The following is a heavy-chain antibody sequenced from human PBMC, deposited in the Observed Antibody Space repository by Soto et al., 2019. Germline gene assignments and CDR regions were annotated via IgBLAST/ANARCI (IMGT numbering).Heavy chain of an antibody. CDR2: IIPIFGTA. Sequence: QVQLVQSGAEVKKPVSSVKVSCKASGGTFSSYAISWVRKAPGKGLEWMGGIIPIFGTANYAQKFQGRVTITADESTSTAYMELRSISCEDTAVYYCERTKRELMVYAIFDYWGQGTLVTVSS. D-gene: IGHD2-8*01. CDR3: ERTKRELMVYAIFDY. CDR1: GGTFSSYA. V-gene: IGHV1-69*12. J-gene: IGHJ4*02.